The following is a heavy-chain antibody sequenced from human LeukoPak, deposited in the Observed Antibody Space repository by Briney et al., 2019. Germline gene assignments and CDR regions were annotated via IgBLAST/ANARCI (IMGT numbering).Heavy chain of an antibody. CDR1: GYTFTGYY. J-gene: IGHJ4*02. D-gene: IGHD3-3*01. V-gene: IGHV1-2*02. CDR2: INPNSGGT. Sequence: ASVKVSCKASGYTFTGYYMHWVRQAPGQGLEWMGWINPNSGGTNYAQKFQGRVTMTRDTSISTAYMELSRLRSDDTAVYYCARGSDDFWSGYSPSYWGQGALVTVSS. CDR3: ARGSDDFWSGYSPSY.